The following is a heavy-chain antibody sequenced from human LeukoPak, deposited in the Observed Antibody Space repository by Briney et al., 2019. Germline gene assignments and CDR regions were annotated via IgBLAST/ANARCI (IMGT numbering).Heavy chain of an antibody. D-gene: IGHD3-22*01. Sequence: SSETLSLTCTVSGGSISSGDYYWSWIRQPLGKGLEWIGYFYYSGSTYYNPSLKSRVTISVDTSKNQFSLKLSSVTAADTAVYYCARPYYYDSRIDPWGQGTLVTVSS. V-gene: IGHV4-30-4*01. J-gene: IGHJ5*02. CDR2: FYYSGST. CDR1: GGSISSGDYY. CDR3: ARPYYYDSRIDP.